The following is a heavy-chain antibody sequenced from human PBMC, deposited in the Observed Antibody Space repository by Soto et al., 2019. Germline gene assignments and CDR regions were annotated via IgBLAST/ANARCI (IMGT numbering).Heavy chain of an antibody. J-gene: IGHJ5*02. CDR2: IYYSGLT. CDR1: GGSITSGGYY. Sequence: QVPLQASGPGLVKPSQTLSLTCTVSGGSITSGGYYWIWILQHPGKGLECIGYIYYSGLTYYTPSLKRRVTISVDPSKNLFSLKLSSVTAAGTAVYFCARSVFPWGQGTLVTVAS. CDR3: ARSVFP. V-gene: IGHV4-31*03.